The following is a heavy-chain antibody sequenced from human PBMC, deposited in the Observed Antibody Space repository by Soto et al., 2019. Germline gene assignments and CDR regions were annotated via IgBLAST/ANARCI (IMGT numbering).Heavy chain of an antibody. D-gene: IGHD6-19*01. CDR2: IIPLLGTA. V-gene: IGHV1-69*01. CDR3: ARPKGTYGSGYYYFDF. J-gene: IGHJ4*02. CDR1: GGTFSTYA. Sequence: QVQLEQSGGEVKQPGSSVRVSCKTSGGTFSTYAINWVRQAPGQGLEWMGAIIPLLGTADYSQKFQGRVTITADESTSTAYMELSSLRFDDTAVYFCARPKGTYGSGYYYFDFWGQGTLVTVSS.